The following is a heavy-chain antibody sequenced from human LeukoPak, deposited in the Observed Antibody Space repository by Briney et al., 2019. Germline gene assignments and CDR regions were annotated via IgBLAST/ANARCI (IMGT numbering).Heavy chain of an antibody. CDR1: GFTFSGSA. Sequence: GGSLRLSCGASGFTFSGSAMHWVRQASGKGQEWVGRIRSKANSYATAYAASVKGRFTISRDDSKNTAYLQMNSLKTEDTAVYYCTSGDYGDYASAYWGQGTLVTVS. J-gene: IGHJ4*02. V-gene: IGHV3-73*01. CDR2: IRSKANSYAT. D-gene: IGHD4-17*01. CDR3: TSGDYGDYASAY.